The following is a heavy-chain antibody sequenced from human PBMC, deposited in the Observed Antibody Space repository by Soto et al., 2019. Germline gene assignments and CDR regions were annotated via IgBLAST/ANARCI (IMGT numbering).Heavy chain of an antibody. CDR2: IYYSGST. J-gene: IGHJ5*02. Sequence: PSETLSLTCTVSGGSISSSSYYWGWIRQPPGKGLEWIGSIYYSGSTYYNPSLKSRVTISVDTSKNQFSLKLSSVTAADTAVYYCARQLGYCSSTSCHDPLLDPWGQGTLVTVSS. D-gene: IGHD2-2*01. V-gene: IGHV4-39*01. CDR1: GGSISSSSYY. CDR3: ARQLGYCSSTSCHDPLLDP.